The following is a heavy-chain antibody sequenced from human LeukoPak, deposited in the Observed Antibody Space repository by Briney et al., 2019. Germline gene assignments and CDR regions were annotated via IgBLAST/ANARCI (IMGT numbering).Heavy chain of an antibody. J-gene: IGHJ6*03. CDR3: ARRHGYSYGYYYYYYMDV. CDR1: GYSISSGYY. V-gene: IGHV4-38-2*02. D-gene: IGHD5-18*01. Sequence: SETLSLTCIVSGYSISSGYYWAWIRQPPGKGLEWLGSMIHSGRTYYNPSLKSRVTISVDTSKNQFSLKLSSVTAADTAVYYCARRHGYSYGYYYYYYMDVWGKGTTVTISS. CDR2: MIHSGRT.